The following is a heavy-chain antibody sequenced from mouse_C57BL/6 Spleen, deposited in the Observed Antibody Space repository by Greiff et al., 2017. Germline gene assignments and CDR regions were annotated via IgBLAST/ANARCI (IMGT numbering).Heavy chain of an antibody. J-gene: IGHJ4*01. D-gene: IGHD1-1*01. Sequence: QVQLQQSGAELVKPGASVKISCKASGYAFSSYWMNWVKQRPGKGLEWIGQIYPGDGDTNYNGKFKGKATLTADKSSSTAYMQLSSLTSEDSAVYFCARVWYYGSSPCAMDYWGQGTSVTVSS. CDR3: ARVWYYGSSPCAMDY. CDR1: GYAFSSYW. CDR2: IYPGDGDT. V-gene: IGHV1-80*01.